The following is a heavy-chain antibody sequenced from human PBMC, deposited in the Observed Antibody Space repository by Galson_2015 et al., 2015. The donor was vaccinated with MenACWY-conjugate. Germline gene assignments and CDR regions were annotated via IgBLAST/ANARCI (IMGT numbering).Heavy chain of an antibody. CDR2: IYSGGST. V-gene: IGHV3-66*01. Sequence: SLRLSCAASGFTVGSNYMSWVRQAPGKGLDWVSVIYSGGSTYYADSVKGRFTISRDNSKNTLYLQMNSLRAEDTAVYYCAREDYYYYGVDVWGQGTTVTVSS. CDR3: AREDYYYYGVDV. J-gene: IGHJ6*02. CDR1: GFTVGSNY.